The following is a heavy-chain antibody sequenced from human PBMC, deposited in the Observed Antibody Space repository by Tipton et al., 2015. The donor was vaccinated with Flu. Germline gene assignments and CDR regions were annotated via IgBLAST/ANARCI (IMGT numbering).Heavy chain of an antibody. CDR3: ARKEKVTSWWPHEGFDV. D-gene: IGHD2-2*01. J-gene: IGHJ3*01. CDR2: IDPSGDDT. Sequence: QVQLVQSGAEVKKPGASVKVSCKASGHTISYYYMVWVRQAPGQGLEWMGIIDPSGDDTSYAQKFQDRVTVTRDTSTSTVYMELSSLRPDDTAVYYCARKEKVTSWWPHEGFDVWGQGTKVTVS. V-gene: IGHV1-46*01. CDR1: GHTISYYY.